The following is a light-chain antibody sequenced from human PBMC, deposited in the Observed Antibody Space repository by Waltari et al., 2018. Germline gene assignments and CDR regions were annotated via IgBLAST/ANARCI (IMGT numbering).Light chain of an antibody. CDR2: NDE. Sequence: QSVLTQPPSASGTPGQSVTISCSGSSSNIGSNSVNCYQQLPGSAPKLLIYNDEHRPSGVPDRFSGSKSGTSASLAISGLQSEDEADYYCAAWDDSLNGWVFGGGTKLTVL. CDR1: SSNIGSNS. CDR3: AAWDDSLNGWV. J-gene: IGLJ3*02. V-gene: IGLV1-44*01.